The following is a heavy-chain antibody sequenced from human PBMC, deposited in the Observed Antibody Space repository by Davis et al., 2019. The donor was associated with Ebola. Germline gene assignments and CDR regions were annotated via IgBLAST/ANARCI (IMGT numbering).Heavy chain of an antibody. J-gene: IGHJ6*02. CDR3: ARDGPLFALGDYYYGMDV. Sequence: GESLKISCAASGFTFSRYPMRWVRQAPGKGLEWVALISYDGSNKYYADSVKGRFTISRDNSKNTLYLQMNSLRAEDTAVYYCARDGPLFALGDYYYGMDVWGQGTTVTVSS. D-gene: IGHD3-16*01. CDR1: GFTFSRYP. V-gene: IGHV3-30-3*01. CDR2: ISYDGSNK.